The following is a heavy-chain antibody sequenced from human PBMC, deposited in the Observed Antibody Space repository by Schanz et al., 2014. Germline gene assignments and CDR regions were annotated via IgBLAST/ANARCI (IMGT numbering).Heavy chain of an antibody. D-gene: IGHD6-13*01. Sequence: EVQLVESGGGLVQPGGSLRLSCAASGFTFSIYALCWVRQAPGKGLEWVSAISGGGGTTYYTDSVKGRFTIARDNSKSTLYLQMSSLRAEDAAVYYCAKSQGSSFDSWGQGTLVTVSS. CDR2: ISGGGGTT. CDR3: AKSQGSSFDS. J-gene: IGHJ4*02. V-gene: IGHV3-23*04. CDR1: GFTFSIYA.